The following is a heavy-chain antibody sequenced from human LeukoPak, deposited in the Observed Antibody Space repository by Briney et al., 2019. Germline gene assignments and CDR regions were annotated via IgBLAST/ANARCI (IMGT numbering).Heavy chain of an antibody. Sequence: PGGSLRLSCAASGFTFSSYSMNWVRQAPGKGLEWVSYISSSSSTIYYADSVKGRFTISRDNAKNSLYLQMNSLRAEDTAVYYCAKDLPDTTMVTGYFDYWGQGTLVTVSS. CDR1: GFTFSSYS. CDR2: ISSSSSTI. D-gene: IGHD5-18*01. J-gene: IGHJ4*02. V-gene: IGHV3-48*01. CDR3: AKDLPDTTMVTGYFDY.